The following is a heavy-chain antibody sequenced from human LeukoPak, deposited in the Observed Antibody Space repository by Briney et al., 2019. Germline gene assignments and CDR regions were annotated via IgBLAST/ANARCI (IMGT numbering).Heavy chain of an antibody. CDR3: ARGGGAGRGYSSGWDAFDI. CDR1: GFTFSSYA. Sequence: PGGSLRLSCAASGFTFSSYAMHWVRQAPGKGLEWVAVISYDGSNKYCADSVKGRFTISRDNSKNTLYLQMNSLRAEDTAVYYCARGGGAGRGYSSGWDAFDIWGQGTMVTVSS. J-gene: IGHJ3*02. CDR2: ISYDGSNK. D-gene: IGHD6-19*01. V-gene: IGHV3-30-3*01.